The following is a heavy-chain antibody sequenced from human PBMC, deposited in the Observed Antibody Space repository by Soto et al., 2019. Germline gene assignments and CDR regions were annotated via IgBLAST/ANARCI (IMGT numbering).Heavy chain of an antibody. V-gene: IGHV3-9*01. J-gene: IGHJ3*02. D-gene: IGHD5-12*01. CDR2: ISWNSGSI. CDR1: GFTFDDYA. CDR3: AKDNRKKLRWLQLDAFYI. Sequence: EVQLVESGGGLVQPGRSLRLYCAASGFTFDDYAMHWVRQAPGKGLEWVSGISWNSGSIGYADSVKGRFTISRDNAKNSLYLQMNSLRAEDTALYYCAKDNRKKLRWLQLDAFYIWGQGTMVTVSS.